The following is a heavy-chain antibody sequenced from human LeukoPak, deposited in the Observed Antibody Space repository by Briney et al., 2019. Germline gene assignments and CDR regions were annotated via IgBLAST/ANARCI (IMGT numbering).Heavy chain of an antibody. V-gene: IGHV3-48*03. CDR3: AGNTFDYNSGGFSG. Sequence: GGSLRLSCAASGFTFSSYEMNWVRQAPGKGLEWVSYISSSGIYIYYADSVKGRFTISRDNAKNSLYLQMNSLRAEDTAVYYCAGNTFDYNSGGFSGWGQGTLVTVSS. CDR1: GFTFSSYE. D-gene: IGHD3-10*01. J-gene: IGHJ4*02. CDR2: ISSSGIYI.